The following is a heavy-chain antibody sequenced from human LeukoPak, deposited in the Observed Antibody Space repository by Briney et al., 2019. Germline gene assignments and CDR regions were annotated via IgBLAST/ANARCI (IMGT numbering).Heavy chain of an antibody. J-gene: IGHJ6*03. D-gene: IGHD2-15*01. V-gene: IGHV3-48*04. Sequence: GGSLRLSCAASGFTLSSYSMNWVRQAPGKGLEWVSYISSSSSTIYYADSVKGRFTISRDNAKNSVYLQMNSLRGEDTAVYYCARRLRGRYCSGGRCPGIGQYYMDVWGKGTTVTVSS. CDR2: ISSSSSTI. CDR3: ARRLRGRYCSGGRCPGIGQYYMDV. CDR1: GFTLSSYS.